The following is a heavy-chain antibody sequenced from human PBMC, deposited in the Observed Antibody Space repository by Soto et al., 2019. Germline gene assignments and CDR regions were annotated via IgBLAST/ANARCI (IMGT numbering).Heavy chain of an antibody. V-gene: IGHV5-10-1*01. J-gene: IGHJ6*02. CDR2: IDPSDSYT. D-gene: IGHD3-10*01. CDR1: GYSFTSYW. CDR3: ATGLRGLLFGELLPPHYGMDV. Sequence: PGESLKISCKGSGYSFTSYWISWVRQMPGKGLEWMGRIDPSDSYTNYSPSFQGHVTISADKSISTAYLQWSSLKASDTAMYYCATGLRGLLFGELLPPHYGMDVWGQGTTVTVSS.